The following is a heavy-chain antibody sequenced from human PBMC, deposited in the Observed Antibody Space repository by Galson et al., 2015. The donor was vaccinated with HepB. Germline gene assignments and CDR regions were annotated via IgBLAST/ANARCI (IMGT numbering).Heavy chain of an antibody. D-gene: IGHD2-15*01. CDR2: IKQDGSEK. CDR3: ARVTGLLDYYYYYYMDV. Sequence: SLRLSCAASGFTFSSYWMSWVRQAPGKGLEWVANIKQDGSEKYYVDSVKGRFTISRDNAKNSLYLQMNSLRAEDTAVYYCARVTGLLDYYYYYYMDVWGKGTTVTVSS. J-gene: IGHJ6*03. V-gene: IGHV3-7*03. CDR1: GFTFSSYW.